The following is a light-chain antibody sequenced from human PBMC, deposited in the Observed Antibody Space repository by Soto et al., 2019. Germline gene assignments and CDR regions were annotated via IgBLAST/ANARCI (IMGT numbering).Light chain of an antibody. V-gene: IGKV1-39*01. J-gene: IGKJ2*01. CDR3: QQSYRTPHT. Sequence: DIQMTQSPSSLSASVGDRVTITCRASQSISSYLNWYQQKPGKAPKLLIYAASSLQSGVPSRFSGSGSGTDFTLTISSLQPEDFATYYCQQSYRTPHTFGQGTQLEIK. CDR2: AAS. CDR1: QSISSY.